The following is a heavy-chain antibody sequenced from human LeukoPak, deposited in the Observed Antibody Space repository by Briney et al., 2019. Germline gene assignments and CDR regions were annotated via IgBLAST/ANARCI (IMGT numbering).Heavy chain of an antibody. D-gene: IGHD1-7*01. V-gene: IGHV1-24*01. CDR2: FDPEDGET. CDR1: GYTLTELS. J-gene: IGHJ4*02. CDR3: ATRGITGTTSLSY. Sequence: ASVKVSCKVSGYTLTELSMHWVRQAPGKGLEWMGGFDPEDGETIYAQKFQGRVTMTEDTPTDTAYMELSSLRSEDTAVYYCATRGITGTTSLSYWGQGTLVTVSS.